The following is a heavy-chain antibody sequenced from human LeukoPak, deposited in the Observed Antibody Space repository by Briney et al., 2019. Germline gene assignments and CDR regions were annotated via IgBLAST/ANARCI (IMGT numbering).Heavy chain of an antibody. CDR2: IYYSGTT. CDR3: ARGDTAMVL. CDR1: GGSISGYY. Sequence: SETLSLTCTVSGGSISGYYWSWIRQPPGKGLEWIGYIYYSGTTNYNPSLKSRVTISVDTSKNHLSLKLGSGTAADTAVYYCARGDTAMVLWGQGTLVTVSS. D-gene: IGHD5-18*01. V-gene: IGHV4-59*01. J-gene: IGHJ4*02.